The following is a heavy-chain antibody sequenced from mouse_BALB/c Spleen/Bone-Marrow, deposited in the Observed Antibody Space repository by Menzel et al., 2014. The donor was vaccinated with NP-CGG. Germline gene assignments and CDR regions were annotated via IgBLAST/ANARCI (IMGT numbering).Heavy chain of an antibody. D-gene: IGHD2-10*02. CDR1: GYTFTSYV. CDR3: ARGGYGNVYYAMDY. V-gene: IGHV1-14*01. J-gene: IGHJ4*01. Sequence: VQLQQSGPELVKPGASLKMSCKASGYTFTSYVMHWVKQKPGQGLEWIGYINPYNDGTKYNEKFKGKATLTSDKSSSTAYMELRSLTSEDSAVYYCARGGYGNVYYAMDYWGQGTSVTVSS. CDR2: INPYNDGT.